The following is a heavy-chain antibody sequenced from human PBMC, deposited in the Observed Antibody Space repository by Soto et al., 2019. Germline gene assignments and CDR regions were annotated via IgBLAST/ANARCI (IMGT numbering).Heavy chain of an antibody. CDR1: GFTFSSYD. J-gene: IGHJ5*02. Sequence: PWGSLRLSCAASGFTFSSYDMHWVRQATGKGLEWVSAIGTAGDTYYPGSVKGRFTISRENAKNSLYLQMNSLRAGDTAVYYCARDPKKVTIFGVVINITQGSLGWFDPWGQGTLVTVSS. CDR3: ARDPKKVTIFGVVINITQGSLGWFDP. CDR2: IGTAGDT. V-gene: IGHV3-13*01. D-gene: IGHD3-3*01.